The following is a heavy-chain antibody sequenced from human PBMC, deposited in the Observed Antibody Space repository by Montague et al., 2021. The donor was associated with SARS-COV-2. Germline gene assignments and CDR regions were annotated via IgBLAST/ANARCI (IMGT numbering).Heavy chain of an antibody. V-gene: IGHV3-23*01. CDR3: AKDSYYYGLGYGMDV. D-gene: IGHD3-10*01. CDR1: GFTFSNSA. CDR2: SSGSGGGT. Sequence: SLRLSCAASGFTFSNSAMNWVRQAPGKGLEWVSGSSGSGGGTHYADSVKGRSTISRDNSKNVLYLQMNSLRAEDTALYYCAKDSYYYGLGYGMDVWGQGTTVTVS. J-gene: IGHJ6*02.